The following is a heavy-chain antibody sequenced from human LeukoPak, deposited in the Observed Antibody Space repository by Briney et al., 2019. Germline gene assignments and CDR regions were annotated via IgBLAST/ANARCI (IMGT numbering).Heavy chain of an antibody. CDR1: GFPFRRYV. V-gene: IGHV3-48*02. J-gene: IGHJ4*02. CDR3: ARDSAWAFDF. Sequence: GGSLRLSCAASGFPFRRYVLRWVRLAPGKGLGWIAYINHDGEAIYSPDFVKGRFIISSDNVENSVLLQMNDLRDEDTAIYFCARDSAWAFDFWGQGTRVTVSS. D-gene: IGHD7-27*01. CDR2: INHDGEAI.